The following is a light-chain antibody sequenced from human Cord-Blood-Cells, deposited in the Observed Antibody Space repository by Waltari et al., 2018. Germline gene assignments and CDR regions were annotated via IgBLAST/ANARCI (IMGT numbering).Light chain of an antibody. J-gene: IGKJ2*04. V-gene: IGKV3-15*01. CDR3: QQYNNWPPCS. CDR1: QSVSSN. Sequence: EIVMTQSPATLSVSPGERATLSCRASQSVSSNLAWYQQKPGQAPRRLIYGASTRATGIPARFSGSVSGTEFTLTISSLQSEDFAVYYCQQYNNWPPCSFGQGTKLEIK. CDR2: GAS.